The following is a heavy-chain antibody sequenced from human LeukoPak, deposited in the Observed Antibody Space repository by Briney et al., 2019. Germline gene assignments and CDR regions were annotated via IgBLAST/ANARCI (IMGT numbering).Heavy chain of an antibody. Sequence: AGGSLRHSCAASGFTFSSYWTHWVRQAPGKGLVWVSRIYSDGSSTSYADSVKGRFTSSRDNAKNSLYLQMNGLRAEDTAVYYCAKLVRGVVYYYYYYYMDVWGKGTTVTISS. D-gene: IGHD3-10*01. CDR1: GFTFSSYW. J-gene: IGHJ6*03. CDR2: IYSDGSST. CDR3: AKLVRGVVYYYYYYYMDV. V-gene: IGHV3-74*01.